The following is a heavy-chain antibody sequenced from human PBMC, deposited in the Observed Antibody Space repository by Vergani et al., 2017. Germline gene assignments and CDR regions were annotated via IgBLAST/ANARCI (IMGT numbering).Heavy chain of an antibody. J-gene: IGHJ4*02. CDR3: ARDQGYYGSGIDY. D-gene: IGHD3-10*01. CDR1: GFTFSSYG. Sequence: QVQLVESGGGVVQPGRSLRLSCAASGFTFSSYGMHWVRQAPGKGLEWVAVIWYDGSNKYYADSVKGRFTISRDNSKNTLYLQMNSLRAEDTAVYYCARDQGYYGSGIDYWGQGTLVTVSS. V-gene: IGHV3-33*01. CDR2: IWYDGSNK.